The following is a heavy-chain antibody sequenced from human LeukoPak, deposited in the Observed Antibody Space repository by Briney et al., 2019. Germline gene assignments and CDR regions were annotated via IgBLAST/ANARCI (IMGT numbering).Heavy chain of an antibody. V-gene: IGHV4-39*01. CDR1: GGSISSKSHY. CDR2: IYYSGTT. D-gene: IGHD4-17*01. J-gene: IGHJ4*02. CDR3: ATPAGPFGDYDF. Sequence: SETLSDTCTVSGGSISSKSHYWGWIRQPPGKGLEWIGSIYYSGTTYYSPSLKSRVTISVDTSKNQFSLKLSSVTAADTAVYYCATPAGPFGDYDFWGQGTLVIVSS.